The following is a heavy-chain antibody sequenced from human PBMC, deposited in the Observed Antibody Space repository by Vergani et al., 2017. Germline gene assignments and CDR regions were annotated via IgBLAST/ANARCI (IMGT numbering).Heavy chain of an antibody. J-gene: IGHJ3*02. CDR1: GYTFTSYG. V-gene: IGHV1-18*04. Sequence: QVQLVQSGAEVKKPGASVKVSCKASGYTFTSYGISWVRQAPGQGLEWMGWISAYNGNTNYAQKLQGRVTMTTDTSTSTAYMELRSLRSDDTAVYYCARDLYYGSGSYLVPSLDAFDIWGQGTMVTVSS. CDR3: ARDLYYGSGSYLVPSLDAFDI. CDR2: ISAYNGNT. D-gene: IGHD3-10*01.